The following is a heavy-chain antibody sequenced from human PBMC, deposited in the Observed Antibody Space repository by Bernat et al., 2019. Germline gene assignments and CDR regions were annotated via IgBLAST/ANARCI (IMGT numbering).Heavy chain of an antibody. J-gene: IGHJ5*02. CDR1: GFTFSSYA. Sequence: EVQLLESGGGLVQPGGSLRLSCAASGFTFSSYAMSWVRQAPGKGLAWFAAISGSGGSTYYADSMKRRFTISRDNSKNTLYLQMNSLRAEDTAVYYCAKDGIAVAETNWFDPWGQGTLVTVSS. CDR3: AKDGIAVAETNWFDP. D-gene: IGHD6-19*01. CDR2: ISGSGGST. V-gene: IGHV3-23*01.